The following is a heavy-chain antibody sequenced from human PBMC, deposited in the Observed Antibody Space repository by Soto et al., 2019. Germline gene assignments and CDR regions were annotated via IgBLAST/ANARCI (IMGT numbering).Heavy chain of an antibody. J-gene: IGHJ4*02. CDR2: IFYSGNS. CDR1: GGSIRGGDYY. V-gene: IGHV4-31*03. Sequence: QVHLQESGPGLVKPSQTPSLTCTVSGGSIRGGDYYWSWIRQHPGKGLEWIGYIFYSGNSFYNPSLKSGVTISVDTSKNQFSPQLSSVTAADTAIYYCARLSSLYYNSDYGGYYFDYWGQGTLVSVSS. D-gene: IGHD3-10*01. CDR3: ARLSSLYYNSDYGGYYFDY.